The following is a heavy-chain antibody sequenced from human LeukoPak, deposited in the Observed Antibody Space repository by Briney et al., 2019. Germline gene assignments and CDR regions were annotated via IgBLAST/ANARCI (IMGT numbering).Heavy chain of an antibody. V-gene: IGHV1-8*01. CDR3: AMTKRGVFDYYGMDV. CDR1: GYTFTSYD. CDR2: MNPNSGNT. J-gene: IGHJ6*02. D-gene: IGHD3-3*01. Sequence: ASVKVSCKAAGYTFTSYDINWVRQATGQGREWMGWMNPNSGNTGNAQKYQGRVTMTRNTSISTAYMELISLTSEDTAVYYSAMTKRGVFDYYGMDVWGQGTTVTVSS.